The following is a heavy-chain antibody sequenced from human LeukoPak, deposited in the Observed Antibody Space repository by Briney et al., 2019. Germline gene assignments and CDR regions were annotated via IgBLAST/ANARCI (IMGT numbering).Heavy chain of an antibody. CDR3: ARQPPLAAAAMWVDY. CDR1: GGSISSYY. Sequence: SETLSLTCTVSGGSISSYYWSWIRQPPGKGLEWIGYIYYSGSTNYNPSLKSRVTISVDTSKNQFSLKLSSVTAADTAVYYCARQPPLAAAAMWVDYWGQGTLVTVSS. CDR2: IYYSGST. J-gene: IGHJ4*02. D-gene: IGHD2-2*01. V-gene: IGHV4-59*08.